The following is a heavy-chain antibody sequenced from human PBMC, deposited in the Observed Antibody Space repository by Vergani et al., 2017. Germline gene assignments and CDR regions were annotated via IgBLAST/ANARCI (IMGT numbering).Heavy chain of an antibody. CDR3: ARARSCSGGSCYYYYGMDV. CDR2: MNPNSGNT. Sequence: QVQLVQSGAEVKKPGASVKVSCKASGYTFTSYDINWVRQATGQGLEWMGWMNPNSGNTGYAQKFQGRVTMTRNTSISTAYMELSSLRSEDTAVYYCARARSCSGGSCYYYYGMDVWGQGTTVTVSS. D-gene: IGHD2-15*01. J-gene: IGHJ6*02. V-gene: IGHV1-8*01. CDR1: GYTFTSYD.